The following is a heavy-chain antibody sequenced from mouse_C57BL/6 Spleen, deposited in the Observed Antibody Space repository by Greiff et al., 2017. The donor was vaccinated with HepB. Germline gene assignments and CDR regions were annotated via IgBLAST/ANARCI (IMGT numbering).Heavy chain of an antibody. CDR2: ISSGGDYI. V-gene: IGHV5-9-1*02. CDR3: TSFPYYSHWYFDV. J-gene: IGHJ1*03. D-gene: IGHD2-12*01. CDR1: GFTFSSYA. Sequence: EVKLVESGEGLVKPGGSLKLSCAASGFTFSSYAMSWVRQTPEKRLEWVAYISSGGDYIYYADTVKGRFTISRDNARNTLYLQMSSLKSEDTAMYYCTSFPYYSHWYFDVWGTGTTVTVSS.